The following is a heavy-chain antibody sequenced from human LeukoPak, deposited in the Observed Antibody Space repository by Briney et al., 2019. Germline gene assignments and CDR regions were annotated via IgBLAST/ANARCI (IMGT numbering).Heavy chain of an antibody. Sequence: GGSLRLSCAASGFTVSSNYMSWVRQAPGKGLEWVSAISGSGGSTYYADSVKGRFTISRDNSKNTLYLQMNSLRAEDTAVYYCAKDLRRDYGSGSYFPNWGKGTLVTVSS. J-gene: IGHJ4*02. CDR3: AKDLRRDYGSGSYFPN. CDR1: GFTVSSNY. CDR2: ISGSGGST. V-gene: IGHV3-23*01. D-gene: IGHD3-10*01.